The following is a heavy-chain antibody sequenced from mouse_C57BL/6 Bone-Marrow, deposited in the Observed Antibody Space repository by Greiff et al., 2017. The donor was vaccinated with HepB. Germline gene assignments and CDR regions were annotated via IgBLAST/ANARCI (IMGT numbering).Heavy chain of an antibody. J-gene: IGHJ1*03. CDR2: IHPNSGST. Sequence: QVQLQQPGAELVKPGASVKLSCKASGYTFTSYWMHWVKQRPGQGLEWIGMIHPNSGSTNYNEKFKSKATLTVDKSSSTAYMQLSGLTSEDSAVYYCARGATVVADYWYFDVWGTGTTVTVSS. CDR1: GYTFTSYW. D-gene: IGHD1-1*01. CDR3: ARGATVVADYWYFDV. V-gene: IGHV1-64*01.